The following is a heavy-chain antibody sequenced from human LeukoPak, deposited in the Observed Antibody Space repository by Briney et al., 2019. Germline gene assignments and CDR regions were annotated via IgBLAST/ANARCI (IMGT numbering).Heavy chain of an antibody. CDR1: GYTFSNYG. CDR3: ARDLIASYGCGIGF. Sequence: ASVKVSCKASGYTFSNYGISWVRQAPGQGLEWMGWISTYNGHTKYEQKFQGRVVMTTDTSTSTVYMELRSLRSDDAAVYYCARDLIASYGCGIGFWGQGTLVTVSS. CDR2: ISTYNGHT. V-gene: IGHV1-18*01. J-gene: IGHJ4*02. D-gene: IGHD5-18*01.